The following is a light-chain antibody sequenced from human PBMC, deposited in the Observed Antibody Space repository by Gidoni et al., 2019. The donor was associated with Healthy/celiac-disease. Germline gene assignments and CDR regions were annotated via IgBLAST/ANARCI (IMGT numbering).Light chain of an antibody. Sequence: SYELTQPPSVSVSPGQTASITCSGDKLGDKYACWYPQKPGQSPVLVIYQDSKRPSGIPARFSGSNSGNTATLTISGTQAMDEADYYCQAWDSSTYVVFGGGTKLTVL. CDR1: KLGDKY. CDR3: QAWDSSTYVV. J-gene: IGLJ2*01. CDR2: QDS. V-gene: IGLV3-1*01.